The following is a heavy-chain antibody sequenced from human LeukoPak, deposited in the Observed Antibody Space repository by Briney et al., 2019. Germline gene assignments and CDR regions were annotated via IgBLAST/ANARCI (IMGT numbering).Heavy chain of an antibody. CDR3: AKDSGEWLDQYYFDY. V-gene: IGHV3-30*18. Sequence: GGSLRLSCAASGFTFSSYGMHWVRQAPGKGLEWVAVISYDGSNKYYADSVKGRFTISGDNSKNTLYLQMNSLRAEDTAVYYCAKDSGEWLDQYYFDYWGQGTLVTVSS. CDR1: GFTFSSYG. J-gene: IGHJ4*02. D-gene: IGHD6-19*01. CDR2: ISYDGSNK.